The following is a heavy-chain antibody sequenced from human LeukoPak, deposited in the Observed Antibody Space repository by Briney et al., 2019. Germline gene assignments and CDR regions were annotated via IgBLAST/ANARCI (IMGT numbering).Heavy chain of an antibody. D-gene: IGHD3-16*01. J-gene: IGHJ4*02. CDR2: ISYDGSNK. CDR3: GGVGY. V-gene: IGHV3-30-3*01. Sequence: GGSLRLSCAASGFTFSSYAMHWVRQAPGKGLEWVAVISYDGSNKCYADSVKGRFTISRDNPKNTLYLQMNSLRTEDTAVYYCGGVGYWGQGTLVTVSS. CDR1: GFTFSSYA.